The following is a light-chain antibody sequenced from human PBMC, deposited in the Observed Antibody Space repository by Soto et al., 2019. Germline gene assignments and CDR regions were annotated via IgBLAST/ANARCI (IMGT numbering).Light chain of an antibody. CDR3: LQLNTYPWT. CDR1: QVITND. CDR2: AAS. V-gene: IGKV1-17*01. Sequence: IQMTQSPSSLSASVGDRLSITCRASQVITNDLGWYQQKPGKAPKRLIYAASTLQSGVPSRFRGSRPGTEFTLPISSLQREDVATYYCLQLNTYPWTFGQGTKVEIK. J-gene: IGKJ1*01.